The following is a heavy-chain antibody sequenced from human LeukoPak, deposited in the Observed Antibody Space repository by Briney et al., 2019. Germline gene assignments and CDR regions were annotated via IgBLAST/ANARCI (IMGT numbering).Heavy chain of an antibody. J-gene: IGHJ5*02. V-gene: IGHV1-46*01. CDR3: ARAVGPRGGNWFDP. CDR2: VNPSSGST. D-gene: IGHD1-26*01. CDR1: GYTFTGYY. Sequence: ASVKVSCKASGYTFTGYYVHWLRQAPGQGLEWMGVVNPSSGSTTYSQKFQGRVTMTRDTSTSTVYMDLSSLRSEDTAVYYCARAVGPRGGNWFDPWGQGTLVTVSS.